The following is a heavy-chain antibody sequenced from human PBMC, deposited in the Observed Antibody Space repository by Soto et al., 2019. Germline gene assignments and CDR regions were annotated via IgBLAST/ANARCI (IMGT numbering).Heavy chain of an antibody. CDR1: GFNCSSHC. Sequence: GGSHRLPCAAAGFNCSSHCMSCVRQAPGIGLEGVANIKQDGSEKYYVDSVKGRFTISRDNAKNSVYLQMSSLRAEDTAVYYYARGAVSYSTGDYFDFWGKGTLVTVSS. J-gene: IGHJ4*02. V-gene: IGHV3-7*05. D-gene: IGHD2-21*01. CDR2: IKQDGSEK. CDR3: ARGAVSYSTGDYFDF.